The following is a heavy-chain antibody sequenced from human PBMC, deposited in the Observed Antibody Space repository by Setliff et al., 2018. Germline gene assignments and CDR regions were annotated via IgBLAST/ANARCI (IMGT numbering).Heavy chain of an antibody. CDR3: ARTCSGSGCYAGLES. D-gene: IGHD2-15*01. V-gene: IGHV3-33*08. CDR2: IWDDGGNK. J-gene: IGHJ4*02. Sequence: GGSLRLSCAASGFTFSSYRMHWVRQAPGKGLEWVAVIWDDGGNKYHADSVKGRLTISRDNSKNTLYLQMNSLRPEDTAVYYCARTCSGSGCYAGLESWCQGTPVTVSS. CDR1: GFTFSSYR.